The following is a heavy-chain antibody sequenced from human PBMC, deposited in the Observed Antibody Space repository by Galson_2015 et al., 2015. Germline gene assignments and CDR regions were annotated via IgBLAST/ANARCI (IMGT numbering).Heavy chain of an antibody. CDR1: GFTFSSYW. V-gene: IGHV3-74*01. CDR2: INSDGSST. CDR3: ARDRRSYNSGIYYDRRYNWFDP. Sequence: SLRLSCAASGFTFSSYWMHWVRQAPGKGLVWVSRINSDGSSTSYADSVKGRFTISRDNAKNTLYLQMNSLRAEDTAVYYCARDRRSYNSGIYYDRRYNWFDPWGQGTLVTVSS. J-gene: IGHJ5*02. D-gene: IGHD3-10*01.